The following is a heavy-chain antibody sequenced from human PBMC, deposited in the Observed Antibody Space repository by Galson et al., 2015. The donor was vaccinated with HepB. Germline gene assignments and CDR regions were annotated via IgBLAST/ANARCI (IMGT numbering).Heavy chain of an antibody. D-gene: IGHD3-22*01. Sequence: LSLSCAASGFTFSDYYMSWIRQAPGKGLEWVSYISSSSSYTNYADSVKGRFTISRDNAKNSLYLQMNSLRAEDTAVYYCARDGRGYDSSGYCNDYWGQGTLVTVSS. CDR1: GFTFSDYY. CDR2: ISSSSSYT. V-gene: IGHV3-11*05. CDR3: ARDGRGYDSSGYCNDY. J-gene: IGHJ4*02.